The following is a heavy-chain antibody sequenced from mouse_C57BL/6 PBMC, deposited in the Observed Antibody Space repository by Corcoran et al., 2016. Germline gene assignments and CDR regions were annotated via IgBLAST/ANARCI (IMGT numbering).Heavy chain of an antibody. CDR1: GSTFTSYG. J-gene: IGHJ2*01. D-gene: IGHD4-1*01. V-gene: IGHV1-81*01. CDR2: IYPRSGNT. Sequence: QVQLQQSGAELARTVASVKLSCKASGSTFTSYGISWVKQRTGQGLEWMGEIYPRSGNTYYNEKFKGKATLTADKSSSTAYMELRSLTSEDSAVYFGARSGLGPYYFDYWGQGTTLTVSS. CDR3: ARSGLGPYYFDY.